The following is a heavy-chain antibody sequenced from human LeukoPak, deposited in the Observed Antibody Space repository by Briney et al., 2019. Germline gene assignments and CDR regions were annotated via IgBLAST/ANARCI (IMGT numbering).Heavy chain of an antibody. CDR2: INQSGST. CDR1: GGSFSGYY. Sequence: PSETLSLTCAVYGGSFSGYYWSWIRQPPGKGLEWIGEINQSGSTNYNPSLKSRVTISVDTSKNQFSLKLSSVTAADTAVYYCARGTPEKYDFWSGHYSSPMKFDYWGQGTLVTVS. V-gene: IGHV4-34*01. D-gene: IGHD3-3*01. CDR3: ARGTPEKYDFWSGHYSSPMKFDY. J-gene: IGHJ4*02.